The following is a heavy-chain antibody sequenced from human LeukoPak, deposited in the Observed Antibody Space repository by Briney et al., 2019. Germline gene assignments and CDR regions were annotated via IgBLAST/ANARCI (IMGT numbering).Heavy chain of an antibody. D-gene: IGHD3-10*02. J-gene: IGHJ6*04. V-gene: IGHV3-20*04. CDR1: GFTFDDHG. Sequence: GGSLRLSCAASGFTFDDHGMSWVRHAPGKGLEWVYGINWNGGSTGYADSVKGRFTISRDNAKNSLYLQMNSLRAEDTAVYYCAELGITMIGGVWGKGTTVTISS. CDR3: AELGITMIGGV. CDR2: INWNGGST.